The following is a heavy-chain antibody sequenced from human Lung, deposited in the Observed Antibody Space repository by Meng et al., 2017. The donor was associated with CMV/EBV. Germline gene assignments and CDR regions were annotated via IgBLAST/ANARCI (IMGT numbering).Heavy chain of an antibody. Sequence: SXXVSXKASGGTFSSYAISWVRQAPGQGLEWMGGIIPILGIANYAQKFQGRVTITADKSTSTAYMELSSLRSEDTAVYYCARARDYYGSGSHAFDIWGQGTMFTVSS. V-gene: IGHV1-69*10. CDR2: IIPILGIA. J-gene: IGHJ3*02. CDR3: ARARDYYGSGSHAFDI. CDR1: GGTFSSYA. D-gene: IGHD3-10*01.